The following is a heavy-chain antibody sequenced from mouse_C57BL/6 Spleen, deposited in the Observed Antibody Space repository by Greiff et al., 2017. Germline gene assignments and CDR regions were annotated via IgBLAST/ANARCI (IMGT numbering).Heavy chain of an antibody. CDR3: ASYGYYLRYYAMDY. J-gene: IGHJ4*01. CDR2: ISSGSSTI. Sequence: EVQLVESGGGLVKPGGSLKLSCAASGFTFSDYGMHWVRQAPETGLEWVAYISSGSSTIYYADTVKGRFTISRDTAKNTLFLQMISLRTEDTAMYYCASYGYYLRYYAMDYWGQGTTLTVSS. V-gene: IGHV5-17*01. CDR1: GFTFSDYG. D-gene: IGHD2-3*01.